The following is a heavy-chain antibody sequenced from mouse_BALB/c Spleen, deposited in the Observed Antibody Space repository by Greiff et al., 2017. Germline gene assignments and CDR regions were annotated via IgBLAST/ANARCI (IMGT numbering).Heavy chain of an antibody. D-gene: IGHD3-3*01. CDR3: AREGTVYYFDY. CDR1: GFTFSSYG. V-gene: IGHV5-6-3*01. J-gene: IGHJ2*01. CDR2: INSNGGST. Sequence: EVKVVESGGGLVQPGGSLKLSCAASGFTFSSYGMSWVRQTPDKRLELVATINSNGGSTYYPDSVKGRFTISRDNAKNTLYLQMSSLKSEDTAMYYCAREGTVYYFDYWGQGTTLTVSS.